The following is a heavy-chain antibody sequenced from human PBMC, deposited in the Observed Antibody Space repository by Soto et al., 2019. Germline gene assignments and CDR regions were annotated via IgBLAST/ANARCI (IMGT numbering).Heavy chain of an antibody. Sequence: QVQLQQWGAGLLKPSETLSLTCGVYGGSFSGYYWSWIRQPPGKGLEWLGEINHIGSTTSNSALTSRVAMSVDSSKHQFSLNLTSATAADTAAYYCASGIRGIGAAGVVAWFDPWGQGTLITFSS. V-gene: IGHV4-34*01. D-gene: IGHD6-13*01. J-gene: IGHJ5*02. CDR1: GGSFSGYY. CDR2: INHIGST. CDR3: ASGIRGIGAAGVVAWFDP.